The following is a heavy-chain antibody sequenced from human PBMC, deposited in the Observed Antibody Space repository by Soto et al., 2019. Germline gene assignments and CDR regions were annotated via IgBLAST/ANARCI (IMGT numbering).Heavy chain of an antibody. CDR1: GYTFTAHY. CDR2: INPNSGGT. V-gene: IGHV1-2*04. D-gene: IGHD1-26*01. Sequence: QVQLVQSGTEVQKPGASVKVSCKASGYTFTAHYMHWVRQAPGQGLEWMGWINPNSGGTIYAQKFRGWVTMTRDTSINTAYMELNSLTSDDTAIYYCVRPVGVGATDPDAFDIWGKGTMVTVSS. CDR3: VRPVGVGATDPDAFDI. J-gene: IGHJ3*02.